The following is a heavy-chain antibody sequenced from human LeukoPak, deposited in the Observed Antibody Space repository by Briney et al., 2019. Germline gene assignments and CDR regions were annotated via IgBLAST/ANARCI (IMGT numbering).Heavy chain of an antibody. V-gene: IGHV4-59*08. Sequence: SETLSLTCTVSGGSISSYYWSWIRQPPGKGLEWIGYIYYSGSTNYNPSLKSRVTISADTSKNQFSLKLTSVTAADTAVYYCARQVAGIGLYYFDYWGQGTLVTVSS. CDR3: ARQVAGIGLYYFDY. J-gene: IGHJ4*02. D-gene: IGHD6-19*01. CDR2: IYYSGST. CDR1: GGSISSYY.